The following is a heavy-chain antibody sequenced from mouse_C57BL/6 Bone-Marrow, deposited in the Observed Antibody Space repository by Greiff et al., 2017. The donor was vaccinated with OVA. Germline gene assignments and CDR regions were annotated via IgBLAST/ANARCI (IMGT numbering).Heavy chain of an antibody. CDR2: IYPGSGST. CDR1: GYTFTSYW. V-gene: IGHV1-55*01. Sequence: QVHVKQPGAELVKPGASVKMSCKASGYTFTSYWITWVKQRPGQGLEWIGDIYPGSGSTNYNEKFKSKATLTVDTSSSTAYMQLSSLTSEDTAMYYCARDPALPAWFAYWGQGTLVTVSA. D-gene: IGHD2-12*01. J-gene: IGHJ3*01. CDR3: ARDPALPAWFAY.